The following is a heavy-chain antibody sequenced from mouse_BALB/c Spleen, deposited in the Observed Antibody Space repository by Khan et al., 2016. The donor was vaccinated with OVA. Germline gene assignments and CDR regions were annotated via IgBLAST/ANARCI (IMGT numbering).Heavy chain of an antibody. Sequence: EVQLQESRPGLVKPSQSLSLTCSVTGYSITSGYFWNWIRQFPGNKLEWMGYIRYDGDSNYNPSLKNRISITRDTSKNQFFLTLNSVTPEDTATYYCARWGSSGPAWFAYWGQGTLVAVSA. V-gene: IGHV3-6*02. D-gene: IGHD3-1*01. CDR3: ARWGSSGPAWFAY. CDR2: IRYDGDS. CDR1: GYSITSGYF. J-gene: IGHJ3*01.